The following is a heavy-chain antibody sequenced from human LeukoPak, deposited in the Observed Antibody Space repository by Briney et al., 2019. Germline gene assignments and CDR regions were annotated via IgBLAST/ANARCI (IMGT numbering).Heavy chain of an antibody. CDR1: GFAFSKYA. CDR2: ISGSGGSK. CDR3: AKGTTYYDILTGYGYPYYFDY. Sequence: GGSLRLSCAASGFAFSKYAMSWVRQAPGKGLEWASAISGSGGSKYYADSVKGRFTISRDNSKNTLYVQMNSLRAEDTATYYCAKGTTYYDILTGYGYPYYFDYWGQGTLVTASS. D-gene: IGHD3-9*01. J-gene: IGHJ4*02. V-gene: IGHV3-23*01.